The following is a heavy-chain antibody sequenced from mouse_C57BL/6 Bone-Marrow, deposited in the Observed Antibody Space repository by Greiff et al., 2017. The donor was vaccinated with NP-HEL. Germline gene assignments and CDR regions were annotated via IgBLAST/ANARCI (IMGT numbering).Heavy chain of an antibody. D-gene: IGHD1-1*01. CDR3: ARSTTVVACHWYFDV. J-gene: IGHJ1*03. V-gene: IGHV1-69*01. CDR2: IDPSDSYT. Sequence: VQLQQPGAELVMPGASVKLSCMASGYTFTSYWMHWVKQRPGQGLEWIGEIDPSDSYTNYNQKFKGKSTLTVDKSSSTAYMQLSSLTSEDSAVYYCARSTTVVACHWYFDVWGTGTTVTVSS. CDR1: GYTFTSYW.